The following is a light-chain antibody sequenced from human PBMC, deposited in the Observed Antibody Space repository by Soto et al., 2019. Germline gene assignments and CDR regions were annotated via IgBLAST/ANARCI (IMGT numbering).Light chain of an antibody. CDR3: QQYYSNPWT. Sequence: DIQMIQSPSTLSASVGDRFTITCLAIQSISSWLAWYEQKPGKAPKLLIYDASSLESGVPSRYRGSGSGTEFTLTISSLQAEDVEVYYCQQYYSNPWTFGQGTKVDIK. CDR1: QSISSW. CDR2: DAS. J-gene: IGKJ1*01. V-gene: IGKV1-5*01.